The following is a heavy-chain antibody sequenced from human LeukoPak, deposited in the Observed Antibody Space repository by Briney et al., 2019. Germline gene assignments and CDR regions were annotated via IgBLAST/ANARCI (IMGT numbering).Heavy chain of an antibody. Sequence: GGSLRLSCATSAFSLSAYNMNWVRQAPGKGLKWVSSISYTGTYIYYADSVKGRFTISRDNAQNSLYLQMNSLRAEDTAIYYCVRDRGTYRPIDYWGQGTTVIVSS. J-gene: IGHJ4*03. D-gene: IGHD1-26*01. CDR2: ISYTGTYI. CDR3: VRDRGTYRPIDY. V-gene: IGHV3-21*04. CDR1: AFSLSAYN.